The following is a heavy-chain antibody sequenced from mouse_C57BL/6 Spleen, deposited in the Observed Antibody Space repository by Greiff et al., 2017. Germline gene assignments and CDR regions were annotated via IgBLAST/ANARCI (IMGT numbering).Heavy chain of an antibody. D-gene: IGHD2-3*01. V-gene: IGHV1-74*01. CDR1: GYTFTSYW. J-gene: IGHJ2*01. Sequence: VQLQQPGAELVKPGASVKVSCKASGYTFTSYWMHWVKQRPGQGLEWIGRIHPSDSDTNYNQKFKGKATLTVDNSSSTAYMQLSSLTSEDSAVYYCATSDGYYVFDYWGQGTTLTVSS. CDR3: ATSDGYYVFDY. CDR2: IHPSDSDT.